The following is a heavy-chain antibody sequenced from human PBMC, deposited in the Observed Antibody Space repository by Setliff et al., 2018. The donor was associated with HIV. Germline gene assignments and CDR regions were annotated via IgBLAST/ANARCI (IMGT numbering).Heavy chain of an antibody. CDR3: ARATGPKIGSYYDFDY. CDR1: GFTFSTYT. CDR2: ISSSSYYI. V-gene: IGHV3-21*01. D-gene: IGHD1-26*01. Sequence: GGSLRLSCAASGFTFSTYTMNWVRQAPGKGLEWISSISSSSYYIYYIDSVKGRFTISRDNAKNSLHLQMNSLRAEDTAVYYCARATGPKIGSYYDFDYWGQGTLVTRLL. J-gene: IGHJ4*02.